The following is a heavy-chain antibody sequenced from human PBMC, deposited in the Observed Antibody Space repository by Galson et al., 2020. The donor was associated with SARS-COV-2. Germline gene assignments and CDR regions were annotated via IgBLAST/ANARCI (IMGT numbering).Heavy chain of an antibody. J-gene: IGHJ4*02. V-gene: IGHV4-59*01. CDR1: GGSISSYY. D-gene: IGHD3-22*01. Sequence: SETLSLTCTVSGGSISSYYWSWIRQPPGKGLEWIGYIYYSGSTHYNPSLKSRVTISVDTSKNQFSLKLSSVTAADTAVYYCARVDLDSSGYLHFDYWGQGTLVTVSS. CDR2: IYYSGST. CDR3: ARVDLDSSGYLHFDY.